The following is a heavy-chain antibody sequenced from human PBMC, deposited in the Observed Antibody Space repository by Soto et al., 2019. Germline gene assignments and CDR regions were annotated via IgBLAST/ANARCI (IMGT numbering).Heavy chain of an antibody. CDR2: ISGSGGST. V-gene: IGHV3-23*01. Sequence: PGGSLRLSCAASGFTFSSYAMSWVRQAPGKGLEWVSAISGSGGSTYYADSVKGRFTISGDNSKNTLYLQMNSLRAEDTAVYYCAKGSPIVVVAATYQHWGQGTLVTVSS. J-gene: IGHJ1*01. CDR3: AKGSPIVVVAATYQH. D-gene: IGHD2-15*01. CDR1: GFTFSSYA.